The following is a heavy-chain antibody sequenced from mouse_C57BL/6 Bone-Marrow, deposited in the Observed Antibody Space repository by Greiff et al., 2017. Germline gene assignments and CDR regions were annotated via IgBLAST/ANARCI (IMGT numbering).Heavy chain of an antibody. V-gene: IGHV1-55*01. CDR3: ARSGPLGRSFDY. J-gene: IGHJ2*01. CDR2: IYPTSGRT. D-gene: IGHD4-1*01. Sequence: QVQLQQPGAELVKPGASVKMSCKASGYTFTSYWITWVKQRPGQGLEWIGDIYPTSGRTNYNEKFKSKAILTGDTSSNTAYMQLSSLTSEDSAVFYCARSGPLGRSFDYWGQGTTLTDSS. CDR1: GYTFTSYW.